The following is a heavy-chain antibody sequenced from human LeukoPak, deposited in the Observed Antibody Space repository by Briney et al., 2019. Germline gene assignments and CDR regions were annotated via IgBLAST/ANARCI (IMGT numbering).Heavy chain of an antibody. CDR2: IYYSGST. CDR3: ARGGSPVVYIWFDP. Sequence: SETLSLTCTVSGGSVSSGSYYWSWIRQPPGKGLEWIGYIYYSGSTNYNPSLKSRVTISVDTSKNQFSLKLSSVTAADTAVYYCARGGSPVVYIWFDPWGQGTLVTVSP. V-gene: IGHV4-61*01. D-gene: IGHD2-2*01. J-gene: IGHJ5*02. CDR1: GGSVSSGSYY.